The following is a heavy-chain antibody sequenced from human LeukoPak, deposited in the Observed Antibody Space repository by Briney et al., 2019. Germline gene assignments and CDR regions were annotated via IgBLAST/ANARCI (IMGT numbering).Heavy chain of an antibody. CDR1: GGSISSSSYY. CDR2: INHSGST. CDR3: ARDIASYHDY. J-gene: IGHJ4*02. V-gene: IGHV4-39*07. Sequence: PSETLSLTCTVSGGSISSSSYYWSWIRQPPGKGLEWIGEINHSGSTNYNPSLKSRVTISVDTSKNQFSLKLSSVTAADTAVYYCARDIASYHDYWGQGTLVTVSS. D-gene: IGHD1-26*01.